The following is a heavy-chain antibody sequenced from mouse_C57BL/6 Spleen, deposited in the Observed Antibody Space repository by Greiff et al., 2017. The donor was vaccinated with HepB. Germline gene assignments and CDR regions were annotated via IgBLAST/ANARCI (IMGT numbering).Heavy chain of an antibody. D-gene: IGHD1-1*01. CDR2: ISGGGGNT. CDR3: ARRATTVVATGYFEV. J-gene: IGHJ1*03. Sequence: MLVESGGGLVKPGGSLKLSCAASGFTFSSYTMSWVRQTPEKRLEWVATISGGGGNTYYPDSVKGRFTISRDNAKNTLYLQMSSLRSEDTALYYCARRATTVVATGYFEVWGTGTTVTVSS. CDR1: GFTFSSYT. V-gene: IGHV5-9*01.